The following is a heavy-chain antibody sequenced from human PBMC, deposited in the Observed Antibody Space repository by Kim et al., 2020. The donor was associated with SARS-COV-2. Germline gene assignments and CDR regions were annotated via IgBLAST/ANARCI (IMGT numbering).Heavy chain of an antibody. CDR3: ARGFDSSGAAFRSLLDDY. Sequence: GGSLRLSCAASGFSFSSYSMKWVRQAPGKGLEWVSSISSSSGYIYYADSVKGRFTISRDNAKNSLYLQMNSLRAEDTAVYYCARGFDSSGAAFRSLLDDYWGQGTLVTVSS. CDR1: GFSFSSYS. J-gene: IGHJ4*02. CDR2: ISSSSGYI. V-gene: IGHV3-21*01. D-gene: IGHD6-19*01.